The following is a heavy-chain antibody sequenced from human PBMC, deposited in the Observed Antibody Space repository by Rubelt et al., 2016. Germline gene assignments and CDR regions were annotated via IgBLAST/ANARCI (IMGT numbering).Heavy chain of an antibody. Sequence: QVQLQESGPGLVKPSETLSLTCTVSGGSIYDNYWTWIRQPPGKGLEWSGYVYYGGSTNYNPSHKSRAAISVDPAKSQFSLALTTWTAAVTAVYYCARASPRKIGAYDYIFDRWGLGTLVTVSP. J-gene: IGHJ4*02. CDR3: ARASPRKIGAYDYIFDR. CDR2: VYYGGST. V-gene: IGHV4-59*12. D-gene: IGHD5-12*01. CDR1: GGSIYDNY.